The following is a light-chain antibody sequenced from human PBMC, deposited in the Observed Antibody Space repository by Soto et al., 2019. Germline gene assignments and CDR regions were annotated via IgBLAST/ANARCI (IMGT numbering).Light chain of an antibody. Sequence: EIVMTQSPATRSVSPGERATLSGRVSQSISSNLAWYQQKPGQAPRLLIYGASTRATGIPARFSGSGSGTEFTLTISSLQSEDFAVYYCQQYNNWPPYTFGQGTKLEIK. CDR3: QQYNNWPPYT. V-gene: IGKV3-15*01. CDR1: QSISSN. CDR2: GAS. J-gene: IGKJ2*01.